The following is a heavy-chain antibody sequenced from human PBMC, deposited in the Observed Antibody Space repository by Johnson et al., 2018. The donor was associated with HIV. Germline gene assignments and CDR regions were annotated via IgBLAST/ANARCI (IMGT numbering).Heavy chain of an antibody. Sequence: VQVVESGGGLVKPGGSLRLSCAASGFTFSDYYMSWIRQAPGKGLEWVANIKQDGSEKYYVDSVKGRFTISRDNSKNTLYLQMNSLRAEDTAVYYCAKVRGVGATAAFDIWGQGTMVTVSS. V-gene: IGHV3-7*01. D-gene: IGHD1-26*01. CDR1: GFTFSDYY. J-gene: IGHJ3*02. CDR2: IKQDGSEK. CDR3: AKVRGVGATAAFDI.